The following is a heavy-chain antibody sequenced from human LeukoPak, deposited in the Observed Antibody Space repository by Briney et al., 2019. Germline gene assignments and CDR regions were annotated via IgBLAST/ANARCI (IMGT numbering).Heavy chain of an antibody. D-gene: IGHD1-26*01. CDR2: IYPGDSDT. CDR1: GYRFTSYW. J-gene: IGHJ4*02. V-gene: IGHV5-51*01. Sequence: GESLQISCKGSGYRFTSYWIGWVRQLPGKGLEWMGVIYPGDSDTRYSPSFQGQVTISADKSLSTAYLQWSSLKASDTAMYYCARHGLSGSYYPPFDYWGQGTLVTVSS. CDR3: ARHGLSGSYYPPFDY.